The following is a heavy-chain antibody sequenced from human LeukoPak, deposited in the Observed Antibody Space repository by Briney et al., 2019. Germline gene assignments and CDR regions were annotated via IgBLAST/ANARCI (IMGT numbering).Heavy chain of an antibody. CDR2: IYYSGST. D-gene: IGHD3-9*01. Sequence: PSETLSLTCTVSGGSISSGDYYWSWIRQPPGKGLERLGYIYYSGSTYYNPSLKSRVTISVDTSKNQFSLKLSSATAADTAVYYCARDRYDILTGYLGYMDVWGKGTTVTVSS. CDR3: ARDRYDILTGYLGYMDV. J-gene: IGHJ6*03. V-gene: IGHV4-30-4*08. CDR1: GGSISSGDYY.